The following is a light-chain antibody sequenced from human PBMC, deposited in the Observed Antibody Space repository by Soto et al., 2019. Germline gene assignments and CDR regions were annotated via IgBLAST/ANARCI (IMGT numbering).Light chain of an antibody. CDR2: GAS. J-gene: IGKJ2*02. CDR3: QQYGSSPRT. CDR1: QSVSISY. Sequence: EIVLTQSPGTLSLSPGERATLSCRASQSVSISYLAWYQQKPGQAPRLLIYGASSRATGIPDRFSGSGSGTDFTLTISRLEPEDFEVYYCQQYGSSPRTFGQGTKMEIK. V-gene: IGKV3-20*01.